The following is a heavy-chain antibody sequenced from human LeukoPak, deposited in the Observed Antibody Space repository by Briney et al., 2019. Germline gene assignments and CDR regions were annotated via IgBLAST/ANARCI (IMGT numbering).Heavy chain of an antibody. D-gene: IGHD6-13*01. CDR3: ARAPVIAAAGMTFDY. CDR1: GFTVSSDS. J-gene: IGHJ4*02. Sequence: GGSLRLSCTVSGFTVSSDSMSWVRQAPGKGLEWVSFIYSGGSTHYSDSVKGRFTISRDNSKNTLYLQMNSLRSDDTAVYYCARAPVIAAAGMTFDYWGQGTLVTVSS. CDR2: IYSGGST. V-gene: IGHV3-53*05.